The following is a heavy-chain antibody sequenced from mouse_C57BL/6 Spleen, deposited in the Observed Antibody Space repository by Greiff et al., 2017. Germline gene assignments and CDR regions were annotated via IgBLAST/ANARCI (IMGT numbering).Heavy chain of an antibody. V-gene: IGHV5-17*01. CDR2: ISSGSSTI. CDR1: GFTFSDYG. J-gene: IGHJ3*01. CDR3: ARRDYGSSAWFAD. D-gene: IGHD1-1*01. Sequence: EVKLVESGGGLVKPGGSLKLSCAASGFTFSDYGMHWVRQAPEKGLEWVAYISSGSSTIYYADTVKGRFTISRDNAKNTLFLQRTKLRYEDTAMYYCARRDYGSSAWFADWGQGTLVTVSA.